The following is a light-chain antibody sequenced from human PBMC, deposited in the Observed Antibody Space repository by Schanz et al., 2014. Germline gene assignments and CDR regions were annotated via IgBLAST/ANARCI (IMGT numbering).Light chain of an antibody. Sequence: QSVLTQPPSVSGAPGQRVTISCTGSSSNIGAGYDVHWYQQLPGTAPKLLIYGNNNRPSGVPDRFSASKSGTSASLAISGLRSEDEADYYCAAWDDSLRVLFGGGTKVTVL. CDR2: GNN. CDR3: AAWDDSLRVL. J-gene: IGLJ2*01. CDR1: SSNIGAGYD. V-gene: IGLV1-40*01.